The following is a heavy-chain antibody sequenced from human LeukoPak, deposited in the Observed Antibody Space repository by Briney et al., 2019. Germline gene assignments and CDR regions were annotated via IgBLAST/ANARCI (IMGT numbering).Heavy chain of an antibody. D-gene: IGHD3-22*01. CDR3: AKTGGYYDTSDLYRPDVFDI. CDR2: VSGTSGNT. J-gene: IGHJ3*02. Sequence: PGGSLRRSGSASGFAFSTFAMRWVRPAPGKGLEWLLAVSGTSGNTFYTDSVTGRFTNSRDNSKGTVYVQMNSLRAEDTAVYYCAKTGGYYDTSDLYRPDVFDIWGQGTVVTVSS. V-gene: IGHV3-23*01. CDR1: GFAFSTFA.